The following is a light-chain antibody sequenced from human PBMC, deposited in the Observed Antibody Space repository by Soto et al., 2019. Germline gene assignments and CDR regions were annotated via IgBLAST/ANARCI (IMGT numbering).Light chain of an antibody. Sequence: DIQMTQSPSSLSASVGDRVTITCRASQDVSKDLGWFQQKAGKAPKHLIYGASSLESGVPSRFSGTRTETEFILTITILQTEDFTTYYCLQHTYIWSFGQGTKVDIK. J-gene: IGKJ1*01. CDR1: QDVSKD. V-gene: IGKV1-17*01. CDR2: GAS. CDR3: LQHTYIWS.